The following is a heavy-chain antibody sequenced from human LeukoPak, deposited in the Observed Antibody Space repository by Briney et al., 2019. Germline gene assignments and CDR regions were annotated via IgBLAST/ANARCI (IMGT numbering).Heavy chain of an antibody. Sequence: GGSLRLSCAASGFTFSSYWMSWVRQAPGKGLEWVANIKQDGSEKYYVDSVKGRFTISRDNAKNSLYLQMNSLRAEDTAVYYCAGERGYSGYAPGYYYYHGMDVWGQGTTVTVSS. CDR2: IKQDGSEK. CDR1: GFTFSSYW. V-gene: IGHV3-7*01. D-gene: IGHD5-12*01. CDR3: AGERGYSGYAPGYYYYHGMDV. J-gene: IGHJ6*02.